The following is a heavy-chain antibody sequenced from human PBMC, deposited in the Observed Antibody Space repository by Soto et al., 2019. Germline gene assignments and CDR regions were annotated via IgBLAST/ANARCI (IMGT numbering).Heavy chain of an antibody. J-gene: IGHJ6*02. V-gene: IGHV5-51*01. CDR2: IYPGDSDT. D-gene: IGHD2-2*01. Sequence: GESLKISCKGSGYSFTSYWIGWVRQMPGKGLEWMGIIYPGDSDTRYSPSFQGQVTISADKSISTAYLQWSSLKASDTAMYYCARQDIVVVPAARTGGMDVWGQGTTVTVSS. CDR1: GYSFTSYW. CDR3: ARQDIVVVPAARTGGMDV.